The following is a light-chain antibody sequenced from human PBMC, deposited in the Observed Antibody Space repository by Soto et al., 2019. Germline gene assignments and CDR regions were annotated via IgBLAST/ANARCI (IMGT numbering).Light chain of an antibody. V-gene: IGKV3-20*01. CDR2: GAS. Sequence: EIVLTQSPGTLSLSPGERATLSCRASESVDSNYLAWYQQKSGQAPRLLISGASSRATGIPDRFSGSGSGTDFTLTISRLEPEDFAVYYCQHYAYSPGTFGQGTKVEIK. CDR3: QHYAYSPGT. CDR1: ESVDSNY. J-gene: IGKJ1*01.